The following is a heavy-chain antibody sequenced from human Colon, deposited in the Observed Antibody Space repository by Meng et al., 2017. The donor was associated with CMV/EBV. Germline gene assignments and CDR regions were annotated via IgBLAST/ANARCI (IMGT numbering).Heavy chain of an antibody. CDR3: TRDIVL. CDR2: IFSTDSST. J-gene: IGHJ4*02. D-gene: IGHD2-15*01. CDR1: EYTFTSHH. V-gene: IGHV1-46*01. Sequence: QVQLEQSGAEVKKSGASVRVSCKASEYTFTSHHVHWVRQAPGQGLEWVGIIFSTDSSTKFAQTFQGRVTATRDTSTSTVYLDLSSLRSEDTAMYYCTRDIVLWGQGTLVTVSS.